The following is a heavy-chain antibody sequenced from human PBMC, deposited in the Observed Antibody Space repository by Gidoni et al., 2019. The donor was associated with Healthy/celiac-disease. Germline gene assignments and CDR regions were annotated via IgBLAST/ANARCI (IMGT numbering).Heavy chain of an antibody. V-gene: IGHV1-46*01. Sequence: QVQLVQSGAEVKKPGASVTVSCKASGYTFTSYYMHWVRLAPGQGLEWMGIINPSGGSTSYAQKFQGRVTMTRDTSTSTVYMELSSLRSEDTAVYYCARYRSGYYAFDIWGQGTMVTVSS. CDR1: GYTFTSYY. CDR2: INPSGGST. J-gene: IGHJ3*02. D-gene: IGHD3-22*01. CDR3: ARYRSGYYAFDI.